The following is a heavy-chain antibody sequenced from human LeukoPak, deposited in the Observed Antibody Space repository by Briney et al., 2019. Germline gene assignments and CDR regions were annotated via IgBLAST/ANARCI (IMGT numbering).Heavy chain of an antibody. J-gene: IGHJ6*03. V-gene: IGHV4-39*01. CDR3: ARLTNDFSSGHYTGGYYYMDV. D-gene: IGHD3-3*01. CDR1: GDSITNSRYY. CDR2: ISHSGSA. Sequence: KSSETLSLTCTVSGDSITNSRYYWGWIRQPPGKGLDWIGTISHSGSAQYHPSLKSRVSIFLHTSTNQFSLEVTSVTAADSAQYYCARLTNDFSSGHYTGGYYYMDVWGKGTTVIVSS.